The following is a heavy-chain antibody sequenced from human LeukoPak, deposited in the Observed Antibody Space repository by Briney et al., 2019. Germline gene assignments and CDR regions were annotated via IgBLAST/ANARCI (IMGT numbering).Heavy chain of an antibody. Sequence: ASVKVSCKASGYTFTDYYMHWVRQAPGQGLEWMGWINPNSGGTNYAQKFQGRVTMTRDTSISTAYMELSRLRSDDTAVYYCARPTYDSSGYEYFQHWGQGTLVTVSS. J-gene: IGHJ1*01. V-gene: IGHV1-2*02. CDR3: ARPTYDSSGYEYFQH. CDR2: INPNSGGT. CDR1: GYTFTDYY. D-gene: IGHD3-22*01.